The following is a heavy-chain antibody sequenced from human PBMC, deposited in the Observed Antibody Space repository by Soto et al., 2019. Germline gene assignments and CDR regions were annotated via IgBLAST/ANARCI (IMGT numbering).Heavy chain of an antibody. J-gene: IGHJ5*01. V-gene: IGHV1-8*01. Sequence: ASVKVSCKASGYTFTNNDVTWVRQATGQGLEWMGWMNPGSGDTGYAQKFQGRVTMTRDISIATAYMELSSLRSEDTAIYYCARMASFGSLNCFDPWGQGTLVNVSS. CDR2: MNPGSGDT. D-gene: IGHD5-18*01. CDR3: ARMASFGSLNCFDP. CDR1: GYTFTNND.